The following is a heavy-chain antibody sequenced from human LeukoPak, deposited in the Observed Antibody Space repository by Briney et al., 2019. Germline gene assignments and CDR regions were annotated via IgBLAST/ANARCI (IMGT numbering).Heavy chain of an antibody. V-gene: IGHV3-30*18. CDR2: ISYDGSNK. CDR1: GFTFSSYS. J-gene: IGHJ6*03. CDR3: AKRDYYYMDV. Sequence: GGSLRLSCAASGFTFSSYSMHWVRQAPGKGLEWVAVISYDGSNKYYADSVKGRFTISRDNSKNTLYLQMNSLRAEDTAVYYCAKRDYYYMDVWGKGTTVTVSS.